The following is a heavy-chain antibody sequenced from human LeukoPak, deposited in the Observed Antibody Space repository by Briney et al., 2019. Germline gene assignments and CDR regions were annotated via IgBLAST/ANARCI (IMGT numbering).Heavy chain of an antibody. Sequence: GRSLRLSCAASGFTFSSYAMHWVRQAPGKGLEWVAVISYGGSNKYYADSVKGRFTISRDNSKNTLYLQMNSLRAEDTAVYYCARDGVGATYYFDYWGQGTLVTVSS. D-gene: IGHD1-26*01. CDR3: ARDGVGATYYFDY. CDR2: ISYGGSNK. CDR1: GFTFSSYA. J-gene: IGHJ4*02. V-gene: IGHV3-30*01.